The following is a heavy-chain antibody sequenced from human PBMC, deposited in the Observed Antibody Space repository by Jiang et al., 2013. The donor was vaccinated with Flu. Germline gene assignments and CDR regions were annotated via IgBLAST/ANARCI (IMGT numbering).Heavy chain of an antibody. D-gene: IGHD2-21*02. CDR1: GYTFTGYY. J-gene: IGHJ3*02. V-gene: IGHV1-2*02. CDR3: ARDLGYCGGDCYFDTFDI. CDR2: INPNSGGT. Sequence: SGAEVKKPGASVKVSCKASGYTFTGYYMHWVRQAPGQGLEWMGWINPNSGGTNYAQKFQGRVTMTRDTSISTAYMELSRLRSDDTAVYYCARDLGYCGGDCYFDTFDIWGQGTMVTVSS.